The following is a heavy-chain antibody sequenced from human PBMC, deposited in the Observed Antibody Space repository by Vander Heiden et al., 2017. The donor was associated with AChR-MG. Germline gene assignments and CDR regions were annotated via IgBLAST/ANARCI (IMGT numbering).Heavy chain of an antibody. J-gene: IGHJ4*02. CDR2: IEWDDDK. V-gene: IGHV2-70*15. D-gene: IGHD4-17*01. Sequence: QVTLRESGPALVKPTQTLTLTCTFSRFSLSTSGICVSWIRQPPGKALEWLARIEWDDDKYYSTSLKTRLTISKDTSKNQVGLTIANMDPVDTATYYCARIPYGDGRDYYFDYWGQGTLVTVSS. CDR3: ARIPYGDGRDYYFDY. CDR1: RFSLSTSGIC.